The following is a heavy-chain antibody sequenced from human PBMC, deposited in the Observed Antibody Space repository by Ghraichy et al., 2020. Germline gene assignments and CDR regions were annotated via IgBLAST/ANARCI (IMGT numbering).Heavy chain of an antibody. CDR1: GGSIRSSAYS. CDR3: TRGRRREYYQYELDV. D-gene: IGHD2/OR15-2a*01. CDR2: IYYIGNT. J-gene: IGHJ6*02. Sequence: SQTLSLTCTVSGGSIRSSAYSWGWIRPFPGKGLEWIGSIYYIGNTYYNPSLKSRITISVDTSSNQFSLNLTSVTAADTAVYYCTRGRRREYYQYELDVWGQGTTVTVSS. V-gene: IGHV4-39*01.